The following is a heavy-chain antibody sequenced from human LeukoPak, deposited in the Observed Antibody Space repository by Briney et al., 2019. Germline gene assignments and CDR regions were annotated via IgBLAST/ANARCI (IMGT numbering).Heavy chain of an antibody. Sequence: PGGSLRLSCAASGFTFSDAWMNWVRLAPGKGLEWVGRIKSRNRGETVDYAAPVKGRFTISRDDSKTTVYLQMNSLRTEDTAIYYCTTDGSTTLSNTFDYWGQGALVTVSS. D-gene: IGHD1-26*01. CDR3: TTDGSTTLSNTFDY. V-gene: IGHV3-15*01. J-gene: IGHJ4*02. CDR1: GFTFSDAW. CDR2: IKSRNRGETV.